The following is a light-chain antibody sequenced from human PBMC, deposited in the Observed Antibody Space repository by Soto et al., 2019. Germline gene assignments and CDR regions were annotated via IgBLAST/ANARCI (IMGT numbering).Light chain of an antibody. CDR1: QCISIW. Sequence: GDRVTITCRASQCISIWLAWYQQKPGKAPKLLIYDASYLERGVPSRIRGSGSRTEFTLTISSLQADDLTTYYSQHYNSFLTFGQGTKVEI. V-gene: IGKV1-5*01. J-gene: IGKJ1*01. CDR3: QHYNSFLT. CDR2: DAS.